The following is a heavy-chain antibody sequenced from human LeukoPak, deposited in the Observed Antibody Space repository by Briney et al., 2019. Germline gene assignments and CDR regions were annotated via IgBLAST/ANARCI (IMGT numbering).Heavy chain of an antibody. Sequence: GGSLRLSCAASGFTFSSYAMSWVRQAPGKGLEWGSAISGSGGSTYYADSVKGRFTISRDNSKNTLYLQMNSLRAEDTAVYYCAKGTGRGYSGYEYYYYYYMDVWGKGTTVTVSS. V-gene: IGHV3-23*01. CDR1: GFTFSSYA. D-gene: IGHD5-12*01. J-gene: IGHJ6*03. CDR3: AKGTGRGYSGYEYYYYYYMDV. CDR2: ISGSGGST.